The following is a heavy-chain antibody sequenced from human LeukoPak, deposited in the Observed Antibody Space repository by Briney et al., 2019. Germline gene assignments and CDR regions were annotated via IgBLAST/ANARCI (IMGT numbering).Heavy chain of an antibody. V-gene: IGHV1-2*02. Sequence: ASVKVSCKASGYTFTGYYMHWARQAPGQGLEWMGWINPNSGGTSYAQKFQGRVTMTRDTSISTAFMELSRLRSDDTAVYYCARTSTLGPFDYWGQGTLVTVSS. D-gene: IGHD3-16*01. CDR3: ARTSTLGPFDY. CDR2: INPNSGGT. J-gene: IGHJ4*02. CDR1: GYTFTGYY.